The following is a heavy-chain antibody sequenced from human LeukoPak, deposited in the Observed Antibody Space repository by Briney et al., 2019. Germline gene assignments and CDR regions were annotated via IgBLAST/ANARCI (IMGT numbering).Heavy chain of an antibody. CDR2: ISSSASTI. Sequence: GGSLRLSCAASGFIFSNYEMNWVRQAPGKGLEWVSYISSSASTIHYADSVKGRFTVSRDNAKSSLYLQMNSLRAEDTAVYFCARDPTYYYGSGTYSHYYGMDVWGQGTTVTVSS. J-gene: IGHJ6*02. CDR1: GFIFSNYE. V-gene: IGHV3-48*03. D-gene: IGHD3-10*01. CDR3: ARDPTYYYGSGTYSHYYGMDV.